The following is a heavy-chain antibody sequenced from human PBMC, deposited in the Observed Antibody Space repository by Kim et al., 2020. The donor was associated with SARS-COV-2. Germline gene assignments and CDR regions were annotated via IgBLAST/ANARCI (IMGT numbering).Heavy chain of an antibody. CDR3: ARSPVVPAADFDY. J-gene: IGHJ4*02. D-gene: IGHD2-2*01. Sequence: YNHPHKSRVTMSVATSKNQFALKLSSRTAADTAVYYCARSPVVPAADFDYWGQGTLVTVSS. V-gene: IGHV4-59*10.